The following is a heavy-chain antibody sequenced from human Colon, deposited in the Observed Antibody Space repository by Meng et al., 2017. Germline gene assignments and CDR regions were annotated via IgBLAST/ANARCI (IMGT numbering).Heavy chain of an antibody. CDR2: AST. V-gene: IGHV4-61*08. D-gene: IGHD1-26*01. CDR3: ARDHMGSLDY. J-gene: IGHJ4*02. CDR1: GGSVSSAGYQ. Sequence: QLPVSGPGPVMPSETLSHLCSVSGGSVSSAGYQWSWIRQPPGKGLEWIGYASTNYNPSLKSRVTISVDTSKNQFSLRLTSVTAADTAVYSCARDHMGSLDYWGQGILVTVSS.